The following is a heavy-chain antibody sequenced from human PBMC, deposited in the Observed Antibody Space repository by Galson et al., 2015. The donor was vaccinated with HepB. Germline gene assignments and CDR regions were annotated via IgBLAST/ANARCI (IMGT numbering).Heavy chain of an antibody. CDR2: IYPGNSDT. CDR3: ARAGDTSSWSD. Sequence: QSGAEVKKPGESVKISRKGSGYSFTNYWIGWVRQMPGKGLEWLGIIYPGNSDTRYSPSFQGQVTISVDKSISAVYLHWSSLKASDTAMYYCARAGDTSSWSDWGQGTLVTVSS. V-gene: IGHV5-51*01. D-gene: IGHD6-6*01. CDR1: GYSFTNYW. J-gene: IGHJ4*02.